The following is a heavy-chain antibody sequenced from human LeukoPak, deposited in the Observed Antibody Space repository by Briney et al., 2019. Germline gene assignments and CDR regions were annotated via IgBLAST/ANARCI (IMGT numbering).Heavy chain of an antibody. D-gene: IGHD6-19*01. CDR3: ARTSSSGLVGGYYFDY. Sequence: SETLSLTCAVYDGSFSASYWSWIRQPPGKGLQWIGSIHHSGSTYYNPSLKSRVTISVDTSKNQFSLKLSSVTAADTAVYYCARTSSSGLVGGYYFDYWGQGTLVTVSS. CDR2: IHHSGST. CDR1: DGSFSASY. V-gene: IGHV4-34*01. J-gene: IGHJ4*02.